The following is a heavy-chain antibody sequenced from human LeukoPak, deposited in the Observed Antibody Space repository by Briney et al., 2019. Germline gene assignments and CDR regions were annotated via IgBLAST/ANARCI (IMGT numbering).Heavy chain of an antibody. D-gene: IGHD3-16*01. CDR3: AKASWVSSADAVL. V-gene: IGHV3-23*01. CDR2: LRGDGET. Sequence: QPGGSLRLSCVASGFIFRDYAMSWVRQAPAGGLEWVSSLRGDGETFYTDSVKGRFTLSRDHSRNTVYLQLSNLRVEDTAVYYCAKASWVSSADAVLWGQGTLVNVS. CDR1: GFIFRDYA. J-gene: IGHJ4*02.